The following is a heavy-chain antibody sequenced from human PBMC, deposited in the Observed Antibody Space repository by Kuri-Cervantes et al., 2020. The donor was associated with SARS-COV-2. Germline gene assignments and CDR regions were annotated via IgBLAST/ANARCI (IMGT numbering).Heavy chain of an antibody. D-gene: IGHD6-13*01. CDR1: GYSISSSNW. CDR3: ARVDHSSRKNRTPEFLFDY. V-gene: IGHV4-28*03. CDR2: IYYSGST. Sequence: LRLSCAVSGYSISSSNWWGWIRQPPGKGLEWIGYIYYSGSTNYNPSLKSRVTISVDTSKNQFSLKLSSVTAADTAVYYCARVDHSSRKNRTPEFLFDYWGQGTLVTVSS. J-gene: IGHJ4*02.